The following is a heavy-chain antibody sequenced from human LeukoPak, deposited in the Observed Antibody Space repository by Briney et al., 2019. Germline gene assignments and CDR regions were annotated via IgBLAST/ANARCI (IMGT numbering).Heavy chain of an antibody. V-gene: IGHV4-39*07. CDR1: GGSISSSSYY. D-gene: IGHD3-22*01. CDR3: ARSAYYYDSSGLD. CDR2: IYYSGST. Sequence: SETLSLTCTVSGGSISSSSYYWGWIRQPPGKGLEWIGSIYYSGSTYYNPSLKSRVTLSVDTSKNQFSLKLSSVTAADTAVYYCARSAYYYDSSGLDWGQGTLVTVSS. J-gene: IGHJ4*02.